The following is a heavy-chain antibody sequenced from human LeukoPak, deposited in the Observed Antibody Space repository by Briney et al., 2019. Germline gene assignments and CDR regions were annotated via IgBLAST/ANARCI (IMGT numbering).Heavy chain of an antibody. Sequence: GGSLRLSCAASGFTVSSNYMSWVRQAPGKGLEWASVIYSGGSTYYADSVKGRFTISRDNSKNTLYLQMNSLRAEDTAVYYCARGWDSSGYYFFDYWGQGTLVTVSS. D-gene: IGHD3-22*01. J-gene: IGHJ4*02. CDR2: IYSGGST. CDR1: GFTVSSNY. CDR3: ARGWDSSGYYFFDY. V-gene: IGHV3-66*01.